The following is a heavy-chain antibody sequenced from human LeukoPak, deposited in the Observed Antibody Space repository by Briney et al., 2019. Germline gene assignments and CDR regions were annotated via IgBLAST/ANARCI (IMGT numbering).Heavy chain of an antibody. CDR1: GFTVSRNY. V-gene: IGHV3-53*04. J-gene: IGHJ4*02. CDR2: IYSGGST. D-gene: IGHD3-10*01. Sequence: GGSLRLSCAASGFTVSRNYMSWVRQAPGKGLEWVSVIYSGGSTYYADFVKGRFAISRHNSKNTLYLQMNSLRAEDTAVYYCVRWFGELLAFDYWGQGTLVTVSS. CDR3: VRWFGELLAFDY.